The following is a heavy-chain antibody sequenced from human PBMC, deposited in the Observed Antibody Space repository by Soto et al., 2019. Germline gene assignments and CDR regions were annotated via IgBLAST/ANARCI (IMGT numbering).Heavy chain of an antibody. CDR1: GFTFSSYG. Sequence: QVQLVESGGGVVQPGRSLRLSCAASGFTFSSYGMHWVRQAPGKGLEWVAVIWYDGSNKYYADSVKGRFTISRDNSKNTLYLQMYSLRAEDTAVYYCARDLDYYGSGPLNYWGQGTLVTVSS. J-gene: IGHJ4*02. CDR3: ARDLDYYGSGPLNY. D-gene: IGHD3-10*01. V-gene: IGHV3-33*01. CDR2: IWYDGSNK.